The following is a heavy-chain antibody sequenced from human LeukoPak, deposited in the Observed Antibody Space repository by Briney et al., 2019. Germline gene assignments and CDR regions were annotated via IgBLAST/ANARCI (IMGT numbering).Heavy chain of an antibody. CDR1: GGSISGYY. CDR2: IYHSGST. CDR3: ARSDDSSGYYPYYFDY. D-gene: IGHD3-22*01. J-gene: IGHJ4*02. V-gene: IGHV4-38-2*02. Sequence: KPSETLSLTCTASGGSISGYYWGWIRQPPGKGLEWIGSIYHSGSTYYNPSLKSRVTISVDTSKNQFSLKLSSVTAADTAVYYCARSDDSSGYYPYYFDYWGQGTLVTVSS.